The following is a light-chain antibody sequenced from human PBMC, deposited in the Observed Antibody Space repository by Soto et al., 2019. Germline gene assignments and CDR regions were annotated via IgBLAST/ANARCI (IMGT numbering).Light chain of an antibody. Sequence: DIQMTQSPSSLSASVGDRVTITCRASQGISSYLAWYQQKPGQVPKLLIYAASTLQSGVPSRFSGSGSGTDFTLTISSLQPEDVATYYCQKYNSAPRTFGGGTKVDIK. J-gene: IGKJ4*01. V-gene: IGKV1-27*01. CDR3: QKYNSAPRT. CDR2: AAS. CDR1: QGISSY.